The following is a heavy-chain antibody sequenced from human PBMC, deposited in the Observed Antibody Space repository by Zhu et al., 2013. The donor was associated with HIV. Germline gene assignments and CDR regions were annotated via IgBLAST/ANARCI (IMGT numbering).Heavy chain of an antibody. J-gene: IGHJ6*02. CDR2: INPRSGGT. Sequence: QVRLLQSGAQVKTPGASVRLSCKTFGYPFTSYYLHWVRQAPGHSLEWMGEINPRSGGTNSAHTFQDRLTMSTDTSTNSVYMNLTGLTSDDTAIYYCARSTAVTLFGIILGHYYYALDVWGRGTTVIV. CDR1: GYPFTSYY. CDR3: ARSTAVTLFGIILGHYYYALDV. D-gene: IGHD3-16*01. V-gene: IGHV1-46*01.